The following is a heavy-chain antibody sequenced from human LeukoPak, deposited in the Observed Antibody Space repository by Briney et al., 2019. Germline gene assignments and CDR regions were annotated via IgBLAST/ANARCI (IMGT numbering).Heavy chain of an antibody. V-gene: IGHV1-46*01. CDR1: GYTFTSYD. CDR3: ARLGIAAAGTRDDY. D-gene: IGHD6-13*01. CDR2: INPSGGST. J-gene: IGHJ4*02. Sequence: ASVKVSCKASGYTFTSYDMHCVRQAPGQGVEWTGIINPSGGSTSYAQKFQGRVTMTRDTSTSTVYMELSSLRSEDTAVYYCARLGIAAAGTRDDYWGQGTLGTVSS.